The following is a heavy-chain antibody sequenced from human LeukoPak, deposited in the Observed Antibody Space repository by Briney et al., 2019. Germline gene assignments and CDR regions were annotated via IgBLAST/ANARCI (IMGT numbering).Heavy chain of an antibody. CDR3: ARTVTGYYYYYMDV. CDR1: GGSISSSSYY. CDR2: IYYSGST. Sequence: PSETLSLTCTVSGGSISSSSYYWGWIRQPPGKGLEWIGSIYYSGSTYYNPFLKSRVTISVDTSKNQFSLKLSSVTAADTAVYYCARTVTGYYYYYMDVWGKGTTVTVSS. D-gene: IGHD4-11*01. J-gene: IGHJ6*03. V-gene: IGHV4-39*01.